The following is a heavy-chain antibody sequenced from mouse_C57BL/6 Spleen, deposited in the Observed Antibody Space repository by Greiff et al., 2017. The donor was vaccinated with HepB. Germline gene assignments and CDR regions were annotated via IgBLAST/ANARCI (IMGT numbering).Heavy chain of an antibody. V-gene: IGHV1-64*01. Sequence: QVQLKQPGAELVKPGASVKLSCKASGYTFTSYWMHWVKQRPGQGLEWIGMIHPNSGSTNYNEKFKSKATLTVDKSSSTAYMQLSSLTSEDSAVYYCAREGPYYSNSFAYWGQGTLVTVSA. CDR2: IHPNSGST. D-gene: IGHD2-5*01. CDR1: GYTFTSYW. CDR3: AREGPYYSNSFAY. J-gene: IGHJ3*01.